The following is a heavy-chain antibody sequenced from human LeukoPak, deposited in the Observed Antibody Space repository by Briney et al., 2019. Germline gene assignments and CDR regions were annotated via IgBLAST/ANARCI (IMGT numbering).Heavy chain of an antibody. Sequence: RGSLRLSCVASGFPFSSYWMTWVRQAPGKGLEWVANIKQDGSKKSYVDSVKGRFTISRDNAKNSLYLQMNSLRAEDTAIYYCTRVGYIDEGIDYWGQGTLVTVSS. CDR3: TRVGYIDEGIDY. J-gene: IGHJ4*02. D-gene: IGHD5-24*01. V-gene: IGHV3-7*04. CDR2: IKQDGSKK. CDR1: GFPFSSYW.